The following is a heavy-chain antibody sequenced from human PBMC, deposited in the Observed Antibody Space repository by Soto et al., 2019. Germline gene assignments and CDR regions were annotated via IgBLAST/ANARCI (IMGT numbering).Heavy chain of an antibody. CDR2: LYSGGTT. J-gene: IGHJ2*01. V-gene: IGHV3-53*01. D-gene: IGHD6-19*01. CDR1: GLTFSSYA. Sequence: GGSLRLSCAASGLTFSSYAMSWVRQAPGKGLEWVSVLYSGGTTYYADSVKGRFTISRDNSKNTLYLQMNSLRAEDTAVYYCARVRAVAAMVDWYFDLWGRGTPVTVSS. CDR3: ARVRAVAAMVDWYFDL.